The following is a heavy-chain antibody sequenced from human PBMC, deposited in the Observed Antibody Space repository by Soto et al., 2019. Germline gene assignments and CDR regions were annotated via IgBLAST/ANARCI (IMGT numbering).Heavy chain of an antibody. Sequence: QLQLQESGPGLVKPSETLSLSCTVSGGSITSSFYWGWIRQPPGKGLEWIGSIYGTGNTYYNPSLKGRVTISEDPSKNQFSLNLISVTAADTAVYYCRSSSRYSTDVWGQGATVTVSS. D-gene: IGHD6-13*01. CDR2: IYGTGNT. CDR3: RSSSRYSTDV. J-gene: IGHJ6*02. V-gene: IGHV4-39*01. CDR1: GGSITSSFY.